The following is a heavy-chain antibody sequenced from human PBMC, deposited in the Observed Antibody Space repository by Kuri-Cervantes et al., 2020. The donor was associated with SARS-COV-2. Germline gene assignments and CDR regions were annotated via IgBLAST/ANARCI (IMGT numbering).Heavy chain of an antibody. V-gene: IGHV3-21*01. CDR1: GFTFSSYA. Sequence: ETLSLTCAASGFTFSSYAMHWVRQAPGKGLEWVSSISSSSSYIYYADSVKGRFTISRDNAKNSLYLQMNSLRAEDTAVYYCARDKYEFATYTYYMDVWGKGTTVTVSS. J-gene: IGHJ6*03. D-gene: IGHD3-3*01. CDR2: ISSSSSYI. CDR3: ARDKYEFATYTYYMDV.